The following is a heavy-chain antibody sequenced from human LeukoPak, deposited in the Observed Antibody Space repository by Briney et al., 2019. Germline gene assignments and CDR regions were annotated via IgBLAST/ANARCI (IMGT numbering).Heavy chain of an antibody. CDR2: ISSSGSTI. V-gene: IGHV3-11*01. Sequence: PGGSLRLSCAASGFTFSDYYMSWIRQAPGKGLEWVSYISSSGSTIYYADSVKGRFTISRDNAKNSLYLQMNSLRAEDTAVYYCARERYSSSCLFDPWGQGTLVTVSS. J-gene: IGHJ5*02. D-gene: IGHD6-13*01. CDR1: GFTFSDYY. CDR3: ARERYSSSCLFDP.